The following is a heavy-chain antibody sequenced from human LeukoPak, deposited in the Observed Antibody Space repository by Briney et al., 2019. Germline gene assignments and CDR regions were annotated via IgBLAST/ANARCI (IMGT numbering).Heavy chain of an antibody. J-gene: IGHJ4*02. CDR1: GYTFTGYY. Sequence: ASVKVSCDASGYTFTGYYMHWVRQAPGQGLEWMGWINPNSGGTNYAQKFQGRVTMTRDTSISTAYMELSRLRSDDTAVYYCARAEMSGSYAADDYWGQGTLVTVSS. D-gene: IGHD1-26*01. V-gene: IGHV1-2*02. CDR3: ARAEMSGSYAADDY. CDR2: INPNSGGT.